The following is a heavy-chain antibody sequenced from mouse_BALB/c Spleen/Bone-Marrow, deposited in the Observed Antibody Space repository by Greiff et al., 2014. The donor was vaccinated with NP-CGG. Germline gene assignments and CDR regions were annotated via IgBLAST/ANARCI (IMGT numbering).Heavy chain of an antibody. V-gene: IGHV14-3*02. D-gene: IGHD2-13*01. J-gene: IGHJ3*01. CDR2: IDPSDSNT. Sequence: VQLQQSGAELVKPGASVKLSCTASGFNIKDTYMNWVKQRPEQGLEWIGRIDPSDSNTKYDPKFKGKATITVDKSSNTAYLQLSSLTSEDSAVYYCARDHFCSGVYEFAYWGQGTLVTVSA. CDR3: ARDHFCSGVYEFAY. CDR1: GFNIKDTY.